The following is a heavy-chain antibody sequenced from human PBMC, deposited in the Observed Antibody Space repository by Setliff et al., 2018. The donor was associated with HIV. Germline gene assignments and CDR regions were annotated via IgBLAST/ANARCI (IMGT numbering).Heavy chain of an antibody. CDR2: FDPEDGET. J-gene: IGHJ4*02. CDR3: ARAGGLRMDRGVVSDY. Sequence: ASVKVSCKISGYTLTELSIHWVRQAPGKGLEWMANFDPEDGETFYAQKFQGRLTMTRNTSISTAYMELSGLISEDAAVYYCARAGGLRMDRGVVSDYWGQGTLVTVSS. V-gene: IGHV1-24*01. CDR1: GYTLTELS. D-gene: IGHD3-10*01.